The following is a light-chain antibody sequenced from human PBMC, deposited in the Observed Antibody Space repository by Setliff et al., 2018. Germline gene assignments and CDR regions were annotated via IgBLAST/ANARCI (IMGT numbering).Light chain of an antibody. Sequence: QSVLTQPRSVSGSPGQSVTISCTGTNSDVGGYNYVSWYQHHPGKVPKLMIYDVSKRPSGVPDRFSGSKSGNTASLTISGLQAEDEADYYCCAFAGTYYVVATGTKV. CDR3: CAFAGTYYV. CDR1: NSDVGGYNY. CDR2: DVS. V-gene: IGLV2-11*01. J-gene: IGLJ1*01.